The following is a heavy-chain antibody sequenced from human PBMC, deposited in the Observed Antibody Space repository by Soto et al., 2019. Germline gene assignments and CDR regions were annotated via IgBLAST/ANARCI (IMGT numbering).Heavy chain of an antibody. Sequence: QVQLVQSGGGLVKPGGSLRLSCAASGFTFTDYYMAWVRQAPGKGLEYISYISGTGSVVSYAASVKGRFTVSRDSADNSLYLQMNSLRADDTAVYYCASSARELDSWGQGTLVTVSS. CDR2: ISGTGSVV. J-gene: IGHJ4*02. V-gene: IGHV3-11*01. CDR1: GFTFTDYY. CDR3: ASSARELDS.